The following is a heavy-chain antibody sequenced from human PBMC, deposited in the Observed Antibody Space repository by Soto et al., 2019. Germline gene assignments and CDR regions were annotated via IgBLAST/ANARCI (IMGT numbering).Heavy chain of an antibody. J-gene: IGHJ6*02. D-gene: IGHD5-18*01. CDR2: INHSGST. V-gene: IGHV4-34*01. CDR1: GGSFSGYY. Sequence: SETLSLTCAVYGGSFSGYYWSWIRQPPGKGLEWIGEINHSGSTNYNPSLKSRVTISVDTAKNHFSLKLSAVTAADTAVNYCWATEETGAQRGYSYITRDEGAYYYYGMDVWGQGTTVTVSS. CDR3: WATEETGAQRGYSYITRDEGAYYYYGMDV.